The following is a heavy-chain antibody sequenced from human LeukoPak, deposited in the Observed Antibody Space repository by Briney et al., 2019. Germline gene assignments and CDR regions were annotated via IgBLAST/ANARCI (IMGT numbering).Heavy chain of an antibody. J-gene: IGHJ4*02. Sequence: GRSPRLSCAASGFTFSSYGIHWVRQAPGKGLEWVTVISYDGSNKYYADSVKGRFTISRDNSKNTLFLQMNSLRAEDTAVYYCARDRGWRGFFDYWGQGTLVTVSS. V-gene: IGHV3-30-3*01. CDR2: ISYDGSNK. D-gene: IGHD6-19*01. CDR3: ARDRGWRGFFDY. CDR1: GFTFSSYG.